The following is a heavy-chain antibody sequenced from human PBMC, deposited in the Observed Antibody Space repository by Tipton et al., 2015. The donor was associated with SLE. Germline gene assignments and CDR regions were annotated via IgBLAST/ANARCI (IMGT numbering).Heavy chain of an antibody. J-gene: IGHJ4*02. CDR1: GGSISSSGYY. V-gene: IGHV4-39*07. D-gene: IGHD4-17*01. Sequence: TLSLTCSVSGGSISSSGYYWGWIRQPPGKGLEWIGTIYYSGGTSYNPSLKSRVTISVDTSKNQFSLKLTSVTAADTAVYYCARDYGDYFDYWGQGTLVTVSS. CDR2: IYYSGGT. CDR3: ARDYGDYFDY.